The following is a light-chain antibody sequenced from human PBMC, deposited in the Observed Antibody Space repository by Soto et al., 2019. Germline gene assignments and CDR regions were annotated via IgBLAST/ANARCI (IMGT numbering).Light chain of an antibody. Sequence: EIVMTQSPATLSVSPGERATLSCRASQSVSSNLAWYQQKPGQVPRLLIYGASTRATGILARFSGSGSGTELTLTLTSVQSEDFAVYYCQQYNNWPLTFGPGTKVDIK. CDR1: QSVSSN. V-gene: IGKV3D-15*01. CDR3: QQYNNWPLT. CDR2: GAS. J-gene: IGKJ3*01.